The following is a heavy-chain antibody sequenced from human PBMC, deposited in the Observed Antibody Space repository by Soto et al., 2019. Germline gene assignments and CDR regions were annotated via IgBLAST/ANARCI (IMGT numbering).Heavy chain of an antibody. CDR3: AKGLSGWFSFDY. V-gene: IGHV3-30*18. CDR2: ISYDGSNK. J-gene: IGHJ4*02. Sequence: PGGSLRLSCAASGFTFSSYGMHWVRQAPGKGLEWVAVISYDGSNKYYADSVKGRFTISRDNSKNTLYLQMNSLRAEDTAVYYCAKGLSGWFSFDYWGQGTLVTVSS. D-gene: IGHD6-19*01. CDR1: GFTFSSYG.